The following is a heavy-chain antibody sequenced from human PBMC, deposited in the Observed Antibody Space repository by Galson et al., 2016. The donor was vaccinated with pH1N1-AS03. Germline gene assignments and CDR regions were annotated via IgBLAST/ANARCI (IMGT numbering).Heavy chain of an antibody. J-gene: IGHJ4*02. Sequence: CAISGDSVSGSRGVAWNWIRQSPSRGLEWLGRTFYWSKWSNDYAESVKSRITIDPETSNNQFSLHLNSVTPEDTAIYFCARGKNPGFDYWGQGTPVTVSS. V-gene: IGHV6-1*01. CDR1: GDSVSGSRGVA. CDR2: TFYWSKWSN. CDR3: ARGKNPGFDY.